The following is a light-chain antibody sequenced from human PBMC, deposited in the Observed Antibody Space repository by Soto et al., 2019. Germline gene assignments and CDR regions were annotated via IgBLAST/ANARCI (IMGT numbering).Light chain of an antibody. J-gene: IGKJ1*01. V-gene: IGKV3-20*01. Sequence: EILFTPAPTPLSLSPGERATLSWRASQSLSGYLAWYQQKPGQAPRLLIYRTSTRATGIPDRFSGGGSGTDFTLTISRLAPEDFAVYYCQQYGTSPQTFGQGTKVDIK. CDR3: QQYGTSPQT. CDR1: QSLSGY. CDR2: RTS.